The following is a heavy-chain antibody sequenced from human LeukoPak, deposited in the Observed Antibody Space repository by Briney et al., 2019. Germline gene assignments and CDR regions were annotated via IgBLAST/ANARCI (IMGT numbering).Heavy chain of an antibody. CDR2: IYYSGST. Sequence: SETLSLTCTVSGGSISSGDYYWTWIRQPPGKGLEWIGSIYYSGSTYYNPSLKSRVTISADTSKNQFSLKLTSLTAADTAVYYCAKGGKGFPLGLRFDSWGQGTLVSVSS. CDR3: AKGGKGFPLGLRFDS. CDR1: GGSISSGDYY. V-gene: IGHV4-30-4*02. D-gene: IGHD2-21*01. J-gene: IGHJ4*02.